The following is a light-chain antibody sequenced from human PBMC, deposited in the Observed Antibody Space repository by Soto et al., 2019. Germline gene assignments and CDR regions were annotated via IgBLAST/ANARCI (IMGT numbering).Light chain of an antibody. CDR2: RAS. V-gene: IGKV3-20*01. CDR1: QSVTSSH. CDR3: QHYGSSPTLYT. Sequence: EIVLTQSPGTLSLSPGQRATLSCRASQSVTSSHLAWYQQKPGQAPRLLVYRASSRATGIPDRFSGSGSGTEFTLTISRVEPEDFAVYYCQHYGSSPTLYTFGQGTELEIK. J-gene: IGKJ2*01.